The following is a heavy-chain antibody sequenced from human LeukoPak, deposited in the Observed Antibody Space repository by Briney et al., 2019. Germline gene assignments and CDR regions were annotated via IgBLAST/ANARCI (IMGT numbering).Heavy chain of an antibody. CDR1: GFTFSTFW. CDR3: ARGASSSP. J-gene: IGHJ5*02. D-gene: IGHD6-13*01. V-gene: IGHV3-7*03. Sequence: PGGSLRLSCEASGFTFSTFWMTWVRQVPGKGLEWVANIKQDGSERNYVDSVKGRFTISRDNAKNSFYLQMNSLRAEDTAVYYCARGASSSPWGQGTLVTVSS. CDR2: IKQDGSER.